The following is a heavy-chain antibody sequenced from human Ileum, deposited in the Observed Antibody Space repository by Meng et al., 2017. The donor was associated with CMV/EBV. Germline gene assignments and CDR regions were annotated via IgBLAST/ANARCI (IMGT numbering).Heavy chain of an antibody. D-gene: IGHD6-13*01. Sequence: QLQDSGPGLVPPSETLSLTCTVTGGSISSGTYYWAWIRQSPGKGLEWIGSIYYSGSTYDNPSLKSRVTMSVDTFKNQFSLKLTSVTAADTAVYYCAGDWGPYSSRGYFDPWGQGTLVTVSS. CDR2: IYYSGST. V-gene: IGHV4-39*07. CDR1: GGSISSGTYY. J-gene: IGHJ5*02. CDR3: AGDWGPYSSRGYFDP.